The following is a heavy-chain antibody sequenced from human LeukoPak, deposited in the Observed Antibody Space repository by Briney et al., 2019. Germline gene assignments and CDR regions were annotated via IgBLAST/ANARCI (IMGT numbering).Heavy chain of an antibody. CDR1: GYTFTNYG. D-gene: IGHD6-19*01. J-gene: IGHJ4*02. V-gene: IGHV1-69*05. CDR2: IIPIFGTA. CDR3: ARDSSGYPDY. Sequence: GASVKVSCKASGYTFTNYGISWVRQAPGQGLEWMGRIIPIFGTANYAQKFQGRVTITTDESTSTAYMELSSLRSEDTAVYYCARDSSGYPDYWGQGTLVTVSS.